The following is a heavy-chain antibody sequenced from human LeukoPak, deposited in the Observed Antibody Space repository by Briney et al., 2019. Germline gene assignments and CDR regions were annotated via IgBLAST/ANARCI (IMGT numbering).Heavy chain of an antibody. CDR3: AGGYYWDR. CDR2: ISYDGSNK. CDR1: GFTFSSYG. D-gene: IGHD3-22*01. Sequence: GGSLRLSCAASGFTFSSYGMHWVRQAPGKGLEWVAVISYDGSNKYYADSVKGRFTISRDNVKSSVYLQMNRLRAEDTAVYYCAGGYYWDRWGQGTLVTVSP. J-gene: IGHJ5*02. V-gene: IGHV3-30*03.